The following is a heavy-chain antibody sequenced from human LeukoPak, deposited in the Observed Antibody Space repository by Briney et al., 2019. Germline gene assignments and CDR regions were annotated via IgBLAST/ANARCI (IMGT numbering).Heavy chain of an antibody. CDR1: GFTFSSYG. CDR3: AKDLSDPVMVIDS. Sequence: GGSLRLSCAASGFTFSSYGMSWVRQAPGKGLEWVSGISGSGGSTYYADSVKGRFTISRDNSKNTLYLQMNGLRAEDTAVYYCAKDLSDPVMVIDSWGQGTLVTVSS. J-gene: IGHJ4*02. V-gene: IGHV3-23*01. CDR2: ISGSGGST. D-gene: IGHD5-18*01.